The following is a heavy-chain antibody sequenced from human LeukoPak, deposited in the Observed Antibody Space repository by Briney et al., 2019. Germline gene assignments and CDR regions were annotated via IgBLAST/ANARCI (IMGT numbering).Heavy chain of an antibody. Sequence: SETLSLTCTVSGGSISSYYWSWIRQPAGKGLEWIGRIYTSGSTNYNPSLKSRVTMSVDTSKNQFSLKLSSVTAADTGVYYCARDHVSGQLGHYIDYWGQGTLVTVSS. CDR3: ARDHVSGQLGHYIDY. CDR2: IYTSGST. CDR1: GGSISSYY. D-gene: IGHD6-6*01. V-gene: IGHV4-4*07. J-gene: IGHJ4*02.